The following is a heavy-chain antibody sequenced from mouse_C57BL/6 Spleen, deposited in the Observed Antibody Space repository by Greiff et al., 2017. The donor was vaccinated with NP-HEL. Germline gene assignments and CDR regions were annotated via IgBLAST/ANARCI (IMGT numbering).Heavy chain of an antibody. J-gene: IGHJ1*03. CDR1: GFTFSDYG. CDR2: ISSGSSTI. D-gene: IGHD1-1*01. V-gene: IGHV5-17*01. Sequence: DVQLVESGGGLVKPGGSLKLSCAASGFTFSDYGMHWVRQAPEKGLEWVAYISSGSSTIYYADTVKGRFTISRDNAKNTLFLQMTSLRSEDTAMYYCAKDYYGSRGRYFDVWGTGTTVTVSS. CDR3: AKDYYGSRGRYFDV.